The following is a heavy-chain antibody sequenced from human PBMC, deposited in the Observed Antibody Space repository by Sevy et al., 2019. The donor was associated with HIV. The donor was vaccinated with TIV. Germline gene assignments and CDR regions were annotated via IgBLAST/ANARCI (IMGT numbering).Heavy chain of an antibody. CDR3: AKKMCGGSGMAFLVDY. CDR2: ISGTGDYT. D-gene: IGHD3-10*02. J-gene: IGHJ4*02. Sequence: GGSLRLSCAASGFTFSNFAMGWVRQAPGKGLDWISVISGTGDYTYYADSVKGRFTISRDNSKNKLFLQMNSLGAEDTPIFYCAKKMCGGSGMAFLVDYWGQGTLVTVSS. V-gene: IGHV3-23*01. CDR1: GFTFSNFA.